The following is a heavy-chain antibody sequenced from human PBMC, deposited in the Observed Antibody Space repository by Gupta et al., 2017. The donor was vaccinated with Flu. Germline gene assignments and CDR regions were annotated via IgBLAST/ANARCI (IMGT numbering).Heavy chain of an antibody. CDR3: AGEVLAGPTAYDY. V-gene: IGHV3-21*01. CDR2: ISGSGGYI. CDR1: GFTFKSYS. J-gene: IGHJ4*02. Sequence: EVQLVESGGDLVKPGGCLRLSCAASGFTFKSYSMTWVRQAPGKGLEWVSSISGSGGYIYYADSVKGRFTISRDNAKNSLYLQMNSLRAEDTAVYYCAGEVLAGPTAYDYWGQGTLVTVSS. D-gene: IGHD4-17*01.